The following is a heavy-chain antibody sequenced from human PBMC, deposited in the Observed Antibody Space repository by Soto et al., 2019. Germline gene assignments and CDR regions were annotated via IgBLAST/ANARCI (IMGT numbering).Heavy chain of an antibody. CDR3: AREICSSTSCYSHYYYYMDV. CDR1: GGSISSGGYY. D-gene: IGHD2-2*01. V-gene: IGHV4-31*03. CDR2: IYYSGST. Sequence: QVQLQESGPGLVKPSQTLSLTCTVSGGSISSGGYYWSWIRQHPGKGLEWIGYIYYSGSTYYNPSLKSRVTTSVDTSKNLFSLKRSSVTAADTAVYYCAREICSSTSCYSHYYYYMDVWGKGPRSPSP. J-gene: IGHJ6*03.